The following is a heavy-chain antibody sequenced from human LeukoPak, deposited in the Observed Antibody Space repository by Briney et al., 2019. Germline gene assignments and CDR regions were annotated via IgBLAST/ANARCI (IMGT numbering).Heavy chain of an antibody. J-gene: IGHJ3*01. D-gene: IGHD3-16*01. CDR2: ISAFDGNT. CDR1: GYTFSHYG. Sequence: ASVKVFCKASGYTFSHYGISWVRQAPGQGLEWMGWISAFDGNTNYAQKFQGRVSMATDTSTGTAYMDLRSLTSDDTAIYYCAKSSRSSTRYGGEAFDFWGQGTTVTVSS. CDR3: AKSSRSSTRYGGEAFDF. V-gene: IGHV1-18*01.